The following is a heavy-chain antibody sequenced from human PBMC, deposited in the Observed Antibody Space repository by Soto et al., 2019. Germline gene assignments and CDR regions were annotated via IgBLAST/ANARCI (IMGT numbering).Heavy chain of an antibody. J-gene: IGHJ4*02. CDR1: GFTFSSYW. CDR2: INPDGTTT. V-gene: IGHV3-74*02. CDR3: AKDLSWGQSDY. Sequence: DVKLVESGGGLVQPGESLRLSCAVSGFTFSSYWMHWFRQDPGMGLVWVATINPDGTTTQYADFVQGRFTVSRSNARTTLSLQMNGLRAEETALYYCAKDLSWGQSDYWGRGTLVTVSS. D-gene: IGHD3-16*01.